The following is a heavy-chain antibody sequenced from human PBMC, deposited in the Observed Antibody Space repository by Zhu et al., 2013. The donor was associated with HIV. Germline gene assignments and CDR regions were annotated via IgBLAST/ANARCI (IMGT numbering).Heavy chain of an antibody. CDR3: ARAAPIGYCSSTSCLNWFDP. J-gene: IGHJ5*02. V-gene: IGHV1-2*04. Sequence: QVQLVQSGAEVKKPGASVKVSCKASGYTFTGYYMHWVRQAPGQGLEWMGWINPNSGGTNYAQKFQGWVTMTRDTSISTAYMELSRLRSDDTAVYYCARAAPIGYCSSTSCLNWFDPGPGNPGHRLL. D-gene: IGHD2-2*01. CDR2: INPNSGGT. CDR1: GYTFTGYY.